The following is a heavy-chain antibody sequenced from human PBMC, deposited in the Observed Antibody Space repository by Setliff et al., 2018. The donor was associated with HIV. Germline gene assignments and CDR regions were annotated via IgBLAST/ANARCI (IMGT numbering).Heavy chain of an antibody. CDR2: IGTAGDT. CDR3: AREQHGSGTDGLDI. J-gene: IGHJ3*02. Sequence: GGSLRLSCAASTFTFNTYDIHWVRQVIGKGLEWVSAIGTAGDTYYLGSVKGRFTISRENAKNSLYLQMNSLRAGDTAVYYCAREQHGSGTDGLDIWGQGIMVTVSS. CDR1: TFTFNTYD. D-gene: IGHD3-10*01. V-gene: IGHV3-13*01.